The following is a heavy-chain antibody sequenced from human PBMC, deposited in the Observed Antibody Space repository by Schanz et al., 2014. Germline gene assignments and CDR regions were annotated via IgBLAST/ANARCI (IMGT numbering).Heavy chain of an antibody. CDR1: GFTFSIYA. D-gene: IGHD2-2*01. V-gene: IGHV3-23*01. CDR3: AKDLLYGAPMPLNHLDY. CDR2: ISGSGGST. Sequence: DVQLLESGGGLVQPGGSLRLSCAASGFTFSIYAMSWVRQAPGKGLEWVSGISGSGGSTYYADSVKGRFTISRDNSKNTLYLQMNSLRAEDTAVYYCAKDLLYGAPMPLNHLDYWGQGTLVTVSS. J-gene: IGHJ4*02.